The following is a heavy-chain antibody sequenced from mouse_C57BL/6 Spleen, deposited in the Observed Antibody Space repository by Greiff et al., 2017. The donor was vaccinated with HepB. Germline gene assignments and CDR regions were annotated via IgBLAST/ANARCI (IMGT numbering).Heavy chain of an antibody. CDR3: ARYYYGSSFDY. Sequence: EVKLVESGGGLVQPGGSLSLSCAASGFTFTDYYMSWVRQPPGKALEWLGFIRNKANGYTTEYSAYVKGRFTISRDNSQSILYLQMNALSAEDSATYYCARYYYGSSFDYWGQGTTLTVSS. CDR1: GFTFTDYY. D-gene: IGHD1-1*01. V-gene: IGHV7-3*01. CDR2: IRNKANGYTT. J-gene: IGHJ2*01.